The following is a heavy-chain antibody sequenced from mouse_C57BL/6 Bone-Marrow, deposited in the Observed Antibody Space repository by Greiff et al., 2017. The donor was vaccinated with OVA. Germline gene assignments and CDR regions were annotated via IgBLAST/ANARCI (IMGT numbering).Heavy chain of an antibody. CDR1: GFNIKDDY. J-gene: IGHJ3*01. CDR2: IDPENGDT. D-gene: IGHD2-5*01. Sequence: EVMLVESGAELVWPGASVKLSCTASGFNIKDDYMHWVKQRPELGLEWIGWIDPENGDTEYASKFQGKATITADTSSNTAYLQLSSLTSEDTAVYYWTNSNSFAYWGQGTLVTVSA. V-gene: IGHV14-4*01. CDR3: TNSNSFAY.